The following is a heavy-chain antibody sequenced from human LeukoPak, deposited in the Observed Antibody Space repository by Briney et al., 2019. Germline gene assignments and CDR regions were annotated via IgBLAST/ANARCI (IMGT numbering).Heavy chain of an antibody. V-gene: IGHV3-30*04. CDR1: GFTFSSYA. CDR2: ISYEGSTE. CDR3: AKGPSGSYARPWYYFDY. Sequence: GGSLRLSCVASGFTFSSYAVHWVRQAPGKGLEWVAVISYEGSTEYYADSVKGRFTISRDNSKNTLYLQMNSLRAEDTAVYYCAKGPSGSYARPWYYFDYWGQGTLVTVSS. J-gene: IGHJ4*02. D-gene: IGHD1-26*01.